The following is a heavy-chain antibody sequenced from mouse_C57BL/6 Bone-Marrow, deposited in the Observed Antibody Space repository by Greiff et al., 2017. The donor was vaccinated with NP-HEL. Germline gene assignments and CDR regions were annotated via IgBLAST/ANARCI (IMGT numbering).Heavy chain of an antibody. V-gene: IGHV1-69*01. CDR1: GYTFTSYW. CDR2: IDPSDSYT. Sequence: QVQLKQPGAELVMPGASVKLSCKASGYTFTSYWMHWVKQRPGQGLEWIGEIDPSDSYTNYNQKFKGKSTLTVDKSSSTAYMQLSSLTSEDSAVYYCARPGSKYYFDYWGQGTTLTVSS. CDR3: ARPGSKYYFDY. J-gene: IGHJ2*01. D-gene: IGHD2-5*01.